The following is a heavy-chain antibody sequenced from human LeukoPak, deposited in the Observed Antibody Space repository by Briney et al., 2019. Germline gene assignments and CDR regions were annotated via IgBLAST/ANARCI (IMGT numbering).Heavy chain of an antibody. CDR2: ISWNSGSI. J-gene: IGHJ4*02. V-gene: IGHV3-9*01. Sequence: GGSLLLSCAASGFTFDDYAMQWVRQAPGKGVEWVAGISWNSGSISYADSVKGRFTISTYNAKISLYLQMNSLRAEDTALYYCAKDSDSCIAVAGDLGYWGQGTLVTVSS. D-gene: IGHD6-19*01. CDR3: AKDSDSCIAVAGDLGY. CDR1: GFTFDDYA.